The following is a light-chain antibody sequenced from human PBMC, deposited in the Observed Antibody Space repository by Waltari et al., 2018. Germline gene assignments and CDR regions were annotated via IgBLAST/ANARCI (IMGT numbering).Light chain of an antibody. CDR3: SSYAGGSWV. V-gene: IGLV2-8*01. Sequence: SALTQPPSASGSPGQSLTISCTGTSSDVGCYNYVSWYQQHPGKAPKLMIYEVTKRPSVVPDLFSGSKSGNTASLTVSGLQTEDEADYYCSSYAGGSWVFGGGTKLTVL. J-gene: IGLJ3*02. CDR1: SSDVGCYNY. CDR2: EVT.